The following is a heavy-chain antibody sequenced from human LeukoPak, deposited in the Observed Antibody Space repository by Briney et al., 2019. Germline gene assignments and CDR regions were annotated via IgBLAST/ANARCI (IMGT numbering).Heavy chain of an antibody. D-gene: IGHD6-13*01. CDR2: IIPILGIA. CDR1: GGTFSSYA. V-gene: IGHV1-69*04. CDR3: ARGNFATMSYSSSWYPGY. Sequence: ASVKVSCKASGGTFSSYAISWVRQAPGQGLEWMGRIIPILGIANYAQKFQGRVTITADKSTSTAYMELNSLRSDDTAVYYCARGNFATMSYSSSWYPGYWGQGTLVTVSS. J-gene: IGHJ4*02.